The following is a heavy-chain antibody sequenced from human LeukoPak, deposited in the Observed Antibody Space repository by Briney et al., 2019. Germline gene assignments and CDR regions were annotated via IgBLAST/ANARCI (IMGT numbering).Heavy chain of an antibody. CDR3: ARDGVPAAILYYYYYMDV. CDR2: ISGSGGST. Sequence: GGSLRLSCAASGFTFSSYAMSWVRQAPGKGLEWVSAISGSGGSTYYADSVKGRFTISRDNAKNSLYLQMNSLRAEDTAVYYCARDGVPAAILYYYYYMDVWGKGTTVTVSS. D-gene: IGHD2-2*02. CDR1: GFTFSSYA. V-gene: IGHV3-23*01. J-gene: IGHJ6*03.